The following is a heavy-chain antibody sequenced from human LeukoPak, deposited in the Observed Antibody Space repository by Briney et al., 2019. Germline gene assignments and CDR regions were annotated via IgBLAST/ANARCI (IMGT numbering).Heavy chain of an antibody. V-gene: IGHV4-61*02. J-gene: IGHJ4*02. CDR1: GGSISSGSYY. CDR3: ARYSIHYDFWSGYRTDFDY. CDR2: IYTSGST. Sequence: PSQTLSLTCTVSGGSISSGSYYWSWIRQTAGKGLEWIGRIYTSGSTNYNPSLKSRVTISVDTSKNQFSLKLSSVTAADTAVYYCARYSIHYDFWSGYRTDFDYWGQGTLVTVSS. D-gene: IGHD3-3*01.